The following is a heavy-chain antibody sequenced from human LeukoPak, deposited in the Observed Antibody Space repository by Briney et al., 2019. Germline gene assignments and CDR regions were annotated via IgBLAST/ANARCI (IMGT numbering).Heavy chain of an antibody. CDR3: ARHWWATVVNVGV. CDR2: IYHSGST. CDR1: GYSISSGYY. D-gene: IGHD4-23*01. Sequence: SETLSLTCAVSGYSISSGYYWGWIRQPPGKGLEWIGSIYHSGSTYYNPSLKSRVTISVDTSKNQFSLKLSSVTAADTAVYYCARHWWATVVNVGVWGQGTLVTVSS. J-gene: IGHJ4*02. V-gene: IGHV4-38-2*01.